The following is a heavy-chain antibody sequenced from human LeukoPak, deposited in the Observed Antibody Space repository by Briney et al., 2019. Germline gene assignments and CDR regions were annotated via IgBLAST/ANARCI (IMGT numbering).Heavy chain of an antibody. Sequence: SVKVSCKASGGTFSSYAISWVRQAPGQGLEWMGGIIPIFGTANYAQKFQGRVTITADESTSTAYMELSSLRSEDTAVYYCARVMIIAAAGTGGYYYYYMDVWGKGTTVTISS. D-gene: IGHD6-13*01. V-gene: IGHV1-69*13. CDR3: ARVMIIAAAGTGGYYYYYMDV. CDR2: IIPIFGTA. J-gene: IGHJ6*03. CDR1: GGTFSSYA.